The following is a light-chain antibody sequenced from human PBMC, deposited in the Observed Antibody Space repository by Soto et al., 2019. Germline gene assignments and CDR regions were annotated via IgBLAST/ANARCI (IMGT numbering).Light chain of an antibody. CDR2: DNN. V-gene: IGLV1-51*01. CDR3: GTWDSSLSVVV. Sequence: QSVLTQPPSVSAAPGQRVTISCSGSNSNIRNNDVLWYQKLAGTAPKLLIYDNNKRPSGIPDRFSGSKSGTSATLGITGLQTGDEADYYCGTWDSSLSVVVFGGGTKLTVL. J-gene: IGLJ2*01. CDR1: NSNIRNND.